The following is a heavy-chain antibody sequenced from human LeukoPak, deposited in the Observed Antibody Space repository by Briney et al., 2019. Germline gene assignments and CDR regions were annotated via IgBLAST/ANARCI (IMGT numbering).Heavy chain of an antibody. CDR2: ISSNGGST. J-gene: IGHJ4*02. CDR1: GFTFSSYA. D-gene: IGHD1-26*01. V-gene: IGHV3-64*01. Sequence: GGSLRLSCAASGFTFSSYAMHWVRQAPGKGLEYVSAISSNGGSTYYANSVKGRFTISRDNSKNTLYLQMGSLRAEDMAAYYCTRVNLRWELLGALDYWGQGTLVTVSS. CDR3: TRVNLRWELLGALDY.